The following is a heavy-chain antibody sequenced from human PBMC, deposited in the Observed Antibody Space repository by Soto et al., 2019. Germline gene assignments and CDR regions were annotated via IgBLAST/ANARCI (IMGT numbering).Heavy chain of an antibody. Sequence: GGSLRLSCAASGFTFSSSAMRWVRQAPGKGLEWVSAISGSGGSTYYADSVKGRFTISRDNSKNTLYLQMNRLRAEDTAVYYCSLSDQPYYFDYWGQGTLVTVSS. CDR3: SLSDQPYYFDY. V-gene: IGHV3-23*01. D-gene: IGHD2-2*01. CDR1: GFTFSSSA. J-gene: IGHJ4*02. CDR2: ISGSGGST.